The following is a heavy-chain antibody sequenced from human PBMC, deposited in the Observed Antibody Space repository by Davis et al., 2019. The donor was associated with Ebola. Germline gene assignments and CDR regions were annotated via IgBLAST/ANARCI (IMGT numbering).Heavy chain of an antibody. Sequence: GSLRLSCIVSGGSISTYYWSWIRQPPGKGLEWIGYIYSSGGTEYNPSLKTRVMMSVDTSKNQFSLKLSSVTAADTAVYFCARTDRVCSGGTCYSGNDFDYWGQGTLVTVSS. J-gene: IGHJ4*02. CDR1: GGSISTYY. V-gene: IGHV4-59*01. CDR3: ARTDRVCSGGTCYSGNDFDY. CDR2: IYSSGGT. D-gene: IGHD2-15*01.